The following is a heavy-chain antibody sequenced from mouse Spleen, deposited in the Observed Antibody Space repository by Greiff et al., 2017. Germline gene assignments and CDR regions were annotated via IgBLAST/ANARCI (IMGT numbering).Heavy chain of an antibody. Sequence: QVQLQQSGPELVKPGASVKISCKASGYAFSSSWMNWVKQRPGKGLEWIGRIYPGDGDTNYNGKFKGKATLTADKSSSTAYMQLSSLTSEDSAVYFCARRGMGAMDYWGQGTSVTVSS. V-gene: IGHV1-82*01. CDR1: GYAFSSSW. J-gene: IGHJ4*01. CDR3: ARRGMGAMDY. CDR2: IYPGDGDT.